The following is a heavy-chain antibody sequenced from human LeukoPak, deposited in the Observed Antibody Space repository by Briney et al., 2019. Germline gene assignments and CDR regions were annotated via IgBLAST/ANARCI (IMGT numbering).Heavy chain of an antibody. CDR2: ISSSGSTI. CDR1: GFTFSSYE. D-gene: IGHD5-18*01. V-gene: IGHV3-48*03. Sequence: GGSLRLSCAASGFTFSSYEMNWVRQAPGKGLEWVSYISSSGSTIYYADSVKGRFTISRDNAKNSLYLQMNSLRAEDTAVYYCARDTAMDPFDYWGQGTLVTVSS. J-gene: IGHJ4*02. CDR3: ARDTAMDPFDY.